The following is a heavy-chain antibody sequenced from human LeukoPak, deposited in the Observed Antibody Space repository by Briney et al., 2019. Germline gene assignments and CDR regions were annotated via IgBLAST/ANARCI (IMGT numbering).Heavy chain of an antibody. Sequence: GGLRRPSCAASVISFDDYTMRCVRHPGGKGQEFASAISGSGGSTYYADSVKGRFTISRDNSKNTLYLQMNSLRAEDTAVYYCAKDLGGFLWLYDYWGQGTLVTVSS. V-gene: IGHV3-23*01. CDR1: VISFDDYT. CDR2: ISGSGGST. J-gene: IGHJ4*02. CDR3: AKDLGGFLWLYDY. D-gene: IGHD2-21*01.